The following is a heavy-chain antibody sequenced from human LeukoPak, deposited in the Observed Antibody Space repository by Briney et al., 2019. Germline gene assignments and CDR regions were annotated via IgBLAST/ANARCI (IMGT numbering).Heavy chain of an antibody. CDR3: ARRVTMVRGVTIRQYYYYYMDV. CDR1: GYSISSGYY. J-gene: IGHJ6*03. Sequence: SETLSLTCTVSGYSISSGYYWGWIRQPPGKGLEWIGSIYHSGSTYYNPSLKSRVTISVDTSKNQFSLKLSSVTAADTAVYYCARRVTMVRGVTIRQYYYYYMDVWGKGTTVTISS. CDR2: IYHSGST. D-gene: IGHD3-10*01. V-gene: IGHV4-38-2*02.